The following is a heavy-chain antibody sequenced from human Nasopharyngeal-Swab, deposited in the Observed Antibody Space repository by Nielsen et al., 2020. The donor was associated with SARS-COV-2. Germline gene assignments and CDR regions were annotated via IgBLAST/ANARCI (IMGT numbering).Heavy chain of an antibody. CDR1: GFTFSSYG. Sequence: GGSLRLSCAASGFTFSSYGMHWVRQAPGKGLEWVAVISYDGSNKYYADSVKGRFTISRDNSKNTLYLQMNSLRAEDTAVYYCAKDLLYHYDSSGYPLDYWGQGTLVTVSS. J-gene: IGHJ4*02. CDR2: ISYDGSNK. CDR3: AKDLLYHYDSSGYPLDY. D-gene: IGHD3-22*01. V-gene: IGHV3-30*18.